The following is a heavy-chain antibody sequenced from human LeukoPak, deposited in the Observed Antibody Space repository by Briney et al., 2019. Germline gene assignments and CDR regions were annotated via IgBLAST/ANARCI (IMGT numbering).Heavy chain of an antibody. CDR3: ARDRPDYSFDY. CDR2: IYSGGST. Sequence: GGSLRLSCAASGFTVSSNYMSWVRQAPGKGPEWVSVIYSGGSTYYADSVKGRFTISRDNSKNTLYLQMNSLRAEDTAVYYCARDRPDYSFDYWGQGTLVTVSS. CDR1: GFTVSSNY. V-gene: IGHV3-53*01. J-gene: IGHJ4*02. D-gene: IGHD6-6*01.